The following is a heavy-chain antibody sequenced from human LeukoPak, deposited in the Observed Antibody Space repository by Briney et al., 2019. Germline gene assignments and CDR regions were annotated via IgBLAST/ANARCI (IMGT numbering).Heavy chain of an antibody. CDR3: ARDAYYDFWSGYYKHYYGMDV. J-gene: IGHJ6*02. CDR1: GFTFSSYA. Sequence: GGSLRLSCAASGFTFSSYAMPWVRQAPGKGLEWVAVISYDGSNKYYADSVKGRFTISRDNSKNTLYLQMNSLRAEDTAVYYCARDAYYDFWSGYYKHYYGMDVWGQGTTVTVSS. V-gene: IGHV3-30-3*01. CDR2: ISYDGSNK. D-gene: IGHD3-3*01.